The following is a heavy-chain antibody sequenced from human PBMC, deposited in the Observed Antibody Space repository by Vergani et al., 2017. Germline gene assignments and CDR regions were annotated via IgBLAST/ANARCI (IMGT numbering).Heavy chain of an antibody. J-gene: IGHJ3*02. CDR2: IYTSGST. CDR1: GGSISSSSYY. V-gene: IGHV4-39*07. D-gene: IGHD3-10*01. CDR3: AREVEGRGPDAFDI. Sequence: QLQLQESGPGLVKPSETLSLTCTVSGGSISSSSYYWGWIRQPPGKGLEWIASIYTSGSTNYNPSLKSRVTISVDTSKNLFSLKLSSVTGADTAVYYCAREVEGRGPDAFDIWGQGTMVTVSS.